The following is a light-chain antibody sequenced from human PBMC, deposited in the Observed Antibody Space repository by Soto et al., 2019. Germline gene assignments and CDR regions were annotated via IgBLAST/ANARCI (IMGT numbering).Light chain of an antibody. CDR2: EVN. J-gene: IGLJ1*01. CDR3: SSYAGSTNFYV. V-gene: IGLV2-8*01. CDR1: GSDVGGYNF. Sequence: QSALTQPPSASGSPGQSVTISCTGTGSDVGGYNFVSWYQQHPGKAPKLIIFEVNKRPSGVPDRFSGSKSGNTASLTVSGLQAEDEADYHCSSYAGSTNFYVFGTGTQLTVL.